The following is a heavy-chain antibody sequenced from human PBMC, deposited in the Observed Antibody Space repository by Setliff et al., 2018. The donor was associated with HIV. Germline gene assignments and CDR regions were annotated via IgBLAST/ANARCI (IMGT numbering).Heavy chain of an antibody. CDR1: GGSFSGYY. Sequence: SETLSLTCAVYGGSFSGYYWSWIRQPPGKGLEWIGEINHSGSTNYNPSLENRVTISVDTSKSQFFLMLSSVTAADTAVYYCARASSDIPGVDSNYFDDWGQGTLVTVSS. CDR3: ARASSDIPGVDSNYFDD. D-gene: IGHD2-2*01. V-gene: IGHV4-34*01. CDR2: INHSGST. J-gene: IGHJ4*02.